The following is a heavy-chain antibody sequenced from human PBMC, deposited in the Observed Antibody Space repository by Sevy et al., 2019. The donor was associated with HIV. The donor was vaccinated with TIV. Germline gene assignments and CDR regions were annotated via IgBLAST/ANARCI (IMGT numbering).Heavy chain of an antibody. CDR1: GFTFGSYS. J-gene: IGHJ6*02. CDR3: ARVPLGDFWSGLSYYYYYGKDV. Sequence: GGSLRLSCTASGFTFGSYSMNWVRQAPGKGLEWVSSISSSSSYIYYADSVKGRFTISRVNAKNSLYLQMNSLRAEDTAGYYCARVPLGDFWSGLSYYYYYGKDVWGQGTTVTVSS. CDR2: ISSSSSYI. D-gene: IGHD3-3*01. V-gene: IGHV3-21*01.